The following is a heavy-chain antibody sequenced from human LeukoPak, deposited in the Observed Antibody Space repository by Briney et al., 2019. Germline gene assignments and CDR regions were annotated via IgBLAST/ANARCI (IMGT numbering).Heavy chain of an antibody. D-gene: IGHD4-23*01. CDR3: ARDDAIALTPFDY. J-gene: IGHJ4*02. CDR2: MNPNSGNT. Sequence: GASVKVSCKASGYTFTSYDINWVRQATGQGLEWMGWMNPNSGNTGYAQKFQGRVTITRNTSISTAYMELSSLRSDDTAVYYCARDDAIALTPFDYWGQGTLVTVSS. V-gene: IGHV1-8*03. CDR1: GYTFTSYD.